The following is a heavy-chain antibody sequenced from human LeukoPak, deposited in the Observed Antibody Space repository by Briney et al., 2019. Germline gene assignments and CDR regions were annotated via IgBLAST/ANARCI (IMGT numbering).Heavy chain of an antibody. CDR3: ARGLGYCSSTSCWPFDY. Sequence: ASVKVSCKASGYTFTGYYMHWARQAPGQGLEWMGWINPNSGGTNYAQKFQGRVTMTRDTSISTAYMELSRLRSDDTAVYYCARGLGYCSSTSCWPFDYWGQGTLVTVSS. J-gene: IGHJ4*02. CDR2: INPNSGGT. CDR1: GYTFTGYY. D-gene: IGHD2-2*01. V-gene: IGHV1-2*02.